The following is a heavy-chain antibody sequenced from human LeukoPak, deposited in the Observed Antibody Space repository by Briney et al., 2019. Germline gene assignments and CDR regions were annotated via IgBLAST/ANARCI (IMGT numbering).Heavy chain of an antibody. CDR2: IYYSGST. Sequence: SETLSLTCTVSGGSLSSYYWSWIRQPPGKGLEWIGYIYYSGSTNYNPSLKSRVTISVDTSKNQFSLKLSSVTAADTAVYYCARHEYYYDSRGAFDIWGQGTMVTVSS. J-gene: IGHJ3*02. D-gene: IGHD3-22*01. CDR3: ARHEYYYDSRGAFDI. V-gene: IGHV4-59*08. CDR1: GGSLSSYY.